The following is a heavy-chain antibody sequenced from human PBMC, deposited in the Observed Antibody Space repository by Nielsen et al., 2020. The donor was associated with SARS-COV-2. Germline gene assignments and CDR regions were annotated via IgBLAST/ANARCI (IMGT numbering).Heavy chain of an antibody. CDR2: INHSGST. CDR3: ASLKSSGSYYSGMDV. Sequence: SETLSLTCAVYGGSFSGYYWSWIRQPPGKGLEWIGEINHSGSTNCNPSLKSRVTISVDTSKNQFSLKLSSVTAADTAVYYCASLKSSGSYYSGMDVWGQGTTVTVSS. J-gene: IGHJ6*02. V-gene: IGHV4-34*01. CDR1: GGSFSGYY. D-gene: IGHD1-26*01.